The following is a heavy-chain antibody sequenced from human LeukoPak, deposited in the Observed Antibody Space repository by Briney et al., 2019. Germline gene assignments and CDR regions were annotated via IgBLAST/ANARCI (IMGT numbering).Heavy chain of an antibody. D-gene: IGHD6-19*01. CDR3: ARGTLYSGWSYYFDY. J-gene: IGHJ4*02. Sequence: SETLSPTCTVSGGSISSSYYWGWIRQPPGKGLEWIGSIYYSGSTYYNPSLKSRVSISVDTSKNQFSLKLSSVTAADTAVYYCARGTLYSGWSYYFDYWGQGSQVTVSS. V-gene: IGHV4-39*07. CDR1: GGSISSSYY. CDR2: IYYSGST.